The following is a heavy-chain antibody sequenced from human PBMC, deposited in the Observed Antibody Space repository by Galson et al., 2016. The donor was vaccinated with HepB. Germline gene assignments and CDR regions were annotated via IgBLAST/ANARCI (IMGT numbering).Heavy chain of an antibody. CDR2: INWNGGAT. J-gene: IGHJ5*02. CDR1: GFTFDDYG. D-gene: IGHD6-13*01. CDR3: AKDPLRQQSADGPGKWFDP. V-gene: IGHV3-20*01. Sequence: SLRLSCATSGFTFDDYGMSWVRQVPGKGLEWVAGINWNGGATGNADSVKGRFIISRDNAKKSLYLQMNSLRPEDTALYHCAKDPLRQQSADGPGKWFDPWGKGTLVTVSS.